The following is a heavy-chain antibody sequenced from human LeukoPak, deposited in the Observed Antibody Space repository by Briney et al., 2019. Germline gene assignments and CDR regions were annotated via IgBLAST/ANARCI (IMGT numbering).Heavy chain of an antibody. CDR2: IYSGGST. CDR3: ARDNGIAVAGFDY. D-gene: IGHD6-19*01. Sequence: GGSLRLSCAASGFTVSSNYMSWVRQAPGKGLEWVSVIYSGGSTYYADSVKGRFTISRDNSKNTLYLQMNSPRAEDTAVYYCARDNGIAVAGFDYWGQGTLVTVSS. J-gene: IGHJ4*02. V-gene: IGHV3-66*01. CDR1: GFTVSSNY.